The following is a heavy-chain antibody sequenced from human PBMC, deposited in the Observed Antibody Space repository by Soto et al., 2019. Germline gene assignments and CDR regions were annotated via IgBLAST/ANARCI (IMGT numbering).Heavy chain of an antibody. D-gene: IGHD5-18*01. CDR3: ARDPLWGTAMVLWYFDL. Sequence: QVQLVESGGGVVQPRRSLRLSCAASGFTFSSYAMHWVRQAPGKGLEWVAVISYDGSNKYYADSVKGRFTISSDNSKNTLYLQMNSLRAEDTAVYYCARDPLWGTAMVLWYFDLWGRGTLVTVSS. V-gene: IGHV3-30-3*01. CDR1: GFTFSSYA. CDR2: ISYDGSNK. J-gene: IGHJ2*01.